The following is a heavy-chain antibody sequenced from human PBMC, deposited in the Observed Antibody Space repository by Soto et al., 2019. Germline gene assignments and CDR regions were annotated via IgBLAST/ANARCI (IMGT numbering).Heavy chain of an antibody. D-gene: IGHD3-22*01. Sequence: PGGSLRLSCAVSGFSIGSYAMTWVRQTPGKGLECVSAISGSGGSTYYADSVKGRFTISRDNSKNTLYLQMNSLRAEDTAVYYRAKDHYYDSSGYLSGGDYWGQGTLVTVSS. V-gene: IGHV3-23*01. CDR1: GFSIGSYA. CDR3: AKDHYYDSSGYLSGGDY. J-gene: IGHJ4*02. CDR2: ISGSGGST.